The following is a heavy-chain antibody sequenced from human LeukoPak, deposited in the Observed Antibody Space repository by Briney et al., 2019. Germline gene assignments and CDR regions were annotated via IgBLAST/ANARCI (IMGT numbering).Heavy chain of an antibody. J-gene: IGHJ4*02. Sequence: SETLSLTCTVSGGSISSGSYYWRWIRQPAGKGLEWIGRIYTSGSTNYNPSLKSRVTISVDTSKNQFSLKLSSVTAADTAVYYCARALGAIDWGQGTLVTVSS. D-gene: IGHD2-2*01. CDR1: GGSISSGSYY. V-gene: IGHV4-61*02. CDR3: ARALGAID. CDR2: IYTSGST.